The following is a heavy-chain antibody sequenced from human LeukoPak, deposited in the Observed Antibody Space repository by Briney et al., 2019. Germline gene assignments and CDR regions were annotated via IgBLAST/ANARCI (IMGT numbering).Heavy chain of an antibody. CDR1: GGSISSYY. CDR3: ASAVAQSGSYGY. J-gene: IGHJ4*02. Sequence: SETLSLTCTVSGGSISSYYWSWIRQPPGKGLEWIGYIYYSGSTNYNPSLKSRVTISVDTSKNQFSLKLSSMTAADTAVYYCASAVAQSGSYGYWGQGTLVTVSS. V-gene: IGHV4-59*01. D-gene: IGHD1-26*01. CDR2: IYYSGST.